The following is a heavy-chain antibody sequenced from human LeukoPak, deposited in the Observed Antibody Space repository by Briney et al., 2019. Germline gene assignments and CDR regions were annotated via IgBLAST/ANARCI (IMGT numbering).Heavy chain of an antibody. CDR2: INHSGST. CDR1: GGSFSGYY. D-gene: IGHD2-15*01. V-gene: IGHV4-34*01. CDR3: ARGSRAASYSCWFDP. Sequence: SETLSLTCAVYGGSFSGYYWSWIRQPPGKGLERIGEINHSGSTNYNPSLKSRVTISVDTSKNQFSLKLSSVTAADTAVYYCARGSRAASYSCWFDPWGQGTLVTVSS. J-gene: IGHJ5*02.